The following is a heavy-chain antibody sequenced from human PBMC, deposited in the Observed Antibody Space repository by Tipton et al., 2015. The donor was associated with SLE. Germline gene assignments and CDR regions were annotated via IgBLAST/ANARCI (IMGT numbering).Heavy chain of an antibody. V-gene: IGHV3-9*01. CDR1: GFTFDDYA. Sequence: VQLVQSGGGLVQPGRSLRLSCAASGFTFDDYAMHWVRQAPGKGLEWVSGISWNSGSIGYADSVKGRFTISRDNAKNSLYLQMNSLGAEDTALYYCAKVPYGSGSYHQRGAFDIWGQGTMVTVSS. D-gene: IGHD3-10*01. J-gene: IGHJ3*02. CDR3: AKVPYGSGSYHQRGAFDI. CDR2: ISWNSGSI.